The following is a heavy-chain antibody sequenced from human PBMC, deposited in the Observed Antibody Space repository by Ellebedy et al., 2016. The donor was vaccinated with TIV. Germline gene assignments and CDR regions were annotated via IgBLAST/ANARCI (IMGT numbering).Heavy chain of an antibody. CDR1: GGSVRSGSYF. CDR3: VSRARTARDGISI. D-gene: IGHD2-15*01. Sequence: SETLSLTCTVSGGSVRSGSYFWSWIRQPPGKGLEWIGYIFYSGSTNYNPSLTSRVTISIDTSKNQFSLNLSSVTAADTAIYYCVSRARTARDGISIWGQGTMVSVSS. J-gene: IGHJ3*02. V-gene: IGHV4-61*01. CDR2: IFYSGST.